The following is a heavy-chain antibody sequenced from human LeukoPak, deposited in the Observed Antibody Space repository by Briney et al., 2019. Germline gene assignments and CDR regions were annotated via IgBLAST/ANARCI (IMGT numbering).Heavy chain of an antibody. CDR1: GYSISSGYY. J-gene: IGHJ5*02. CDR2: IYHSGST. Sequence: SETLSLTCTVSGYSISSGYYWGWIRQPPGKGLEWIGSIYHSGSTYYNPSLKSRVTISVDTSKNQFSLKLSSVTAADTAVYYCARGIAAAVTSDPWGQGTLVTVSS. CDR3: ARGIAAAVTSDP. D-gene: IGHD6-13*01. V-gene: IGHV4-38-2*02.